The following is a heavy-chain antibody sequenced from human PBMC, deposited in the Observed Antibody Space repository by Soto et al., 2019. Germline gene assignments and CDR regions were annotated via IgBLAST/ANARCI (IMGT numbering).Heavy chain of an antibody. CDR3: ARLVIVGATTGFDY. V-gene: IGHV4-39*01. CDR2: IYYSGST. Sequence: KPSETLSLTCTVSGGSISSSIYYWGWIRHPPGKGLEWIGSIYYSGSTYYNPSLKSRVTISVDTSKNQFSLKLSSVTAADTAVYYCARLVIVGATTGFDYWGQGTLVTVSS. CDR1: GGSISSSIYY. J-gene: IGHJ4*02. D-gene: IGHD1-26*01.